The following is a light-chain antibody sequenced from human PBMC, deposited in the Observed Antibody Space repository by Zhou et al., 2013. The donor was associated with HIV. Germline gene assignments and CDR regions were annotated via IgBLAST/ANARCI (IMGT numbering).Light chain of an antibody. CDR2: GAT. J-gene: IGKJ2*01. CDR1: QTVSSN. V-gene: IGKV3-15*01. Sequence: EIAIWQSPGTLSLSPGERATVSCRASQTVSSNLAWYQQKPGQAPRLLIYGATTRATGIPARFSGSGSGRDFTLTISGLQPEDFALYYCQQYDTWPSFGQGTKLQIK. CDR3: QQYDTWPS.